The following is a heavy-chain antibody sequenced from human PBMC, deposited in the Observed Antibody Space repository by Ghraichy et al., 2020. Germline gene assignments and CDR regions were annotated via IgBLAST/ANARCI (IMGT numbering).Heavy chain of an antibody. CDR2: ISGSGGTT. CDR3: AKESQWLAPHFDF. D-gene: IGHD6-19*01. Sequence: RGSLRLSCAASGFTFSSYAMSWVRQAPGKGLEWVSGISGSGGTTYYADSVKGRFTISRDNSKNTLYLQVNSLRAEDTAIYYCAKESQWLAPHFDFWGQGTLVTVSS. V-gene: IGHV3-23*01. CDR1: GFTFSSYA. J-gene: IGHJ4*02.